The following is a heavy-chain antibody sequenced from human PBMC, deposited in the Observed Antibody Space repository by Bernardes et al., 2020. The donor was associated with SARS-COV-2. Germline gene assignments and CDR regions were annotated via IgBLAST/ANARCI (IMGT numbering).Heavy chain of an antibody. CDR1: GFTFDDYA. Sequence: GGSLRLSCAASGFTFDDYAMHWVRQAPGKGLEWVSGISWNSGSIGYADSVKGRFTISRDNAKNSLYLQMNSLRAEDTALYYCAKDGTDYGSGSYHNWFDPWGQGTLVTVSS. CDR2: ISWNSGSI. CDR3: AKDGTDYGSGSYHNWFDP. V-gene: IGHV3-9*01. D-gene: IGHD3-10*01. J-gene: IGHJ5*02.